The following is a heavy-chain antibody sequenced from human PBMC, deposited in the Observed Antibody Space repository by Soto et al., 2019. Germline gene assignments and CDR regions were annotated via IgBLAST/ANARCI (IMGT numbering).Heavy chain of an antibody. CDR2: IFVTSTII. CDR3: ARDKDWAFDN. CDR1: GFTFSDYS. J-gene: IGHJ4*02. V-gene: IGHV3-48*04. D-gene: IGHD3-9*01. Sequence: VQLVESGGKLVQPGRSLRLSCVASGFTFSDYSMVWVRQSPGKGLEWISYIFVTSTIIYYADSVKGRFTVSRDNAQNSLCLQMNSLRVQDTGIYYCARDKDWAFDNWGQGTLVTVSS.